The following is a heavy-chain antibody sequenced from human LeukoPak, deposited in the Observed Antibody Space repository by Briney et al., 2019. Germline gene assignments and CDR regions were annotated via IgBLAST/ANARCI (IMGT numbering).Heavy chain of an antibody. V-gene: IGHV3-23*01. CDR2: ISGSGGST. J-gene: IGHJ4*02. CDR1: GFTFSGYA. D-gene: IGHD3-3*01. Sequence: PGGSLRLSCAASGFTFSGYAMSWVRQAPGKGLEWVSAISGSGGSTYYADSVKGRFTISRDNSKNTLYLQMNSLRAEDTAVYYCAKERDYDFWSGYLNSFDYWGQGTLVTVSS. CDR3: AKERDYDFWSGYLNSFDY.